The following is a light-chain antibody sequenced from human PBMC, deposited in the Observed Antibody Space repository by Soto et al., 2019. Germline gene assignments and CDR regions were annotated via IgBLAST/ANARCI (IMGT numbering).Light chain of an antibody. CDR1: QSVSSTY. V-gene: IGKV3-20*01. J-gene: IGKJ2*01. CDR2: GAS. Sequence: EIVLTQSPGTLSLSPGERATLSCRASQSVSSTYLAWYQQKPGQPPRLLIFGASNRAAGTPDRFSGSGSGTDFTLTISTLEPEDFAVYYCQQYGASPIYTFGQGTKLEIK. CDR3: QQYGASPIYT.